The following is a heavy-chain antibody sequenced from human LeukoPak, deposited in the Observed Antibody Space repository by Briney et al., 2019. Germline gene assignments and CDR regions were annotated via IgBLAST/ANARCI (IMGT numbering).Heavy chain of an antibody. CDR3: APSVYYYDSSGYYYDY. J-gene: IGHJ4*02. D-gene: IGHD3-22*01. CDR2: ISSSGSTI. Sequence: GGSLRLSCAASGFTFSSYEMNWVRQAPGKGLEWVSYISSSGSTIYYADSVKGRFTNSRDNAKNSLYLQMNSLRAEDTAVYYCAPSVYYYDSSGYYYDYWGQGTLVTVSS. V-gene: IGHV3-48*03. CDR1: GFTFSSYE.